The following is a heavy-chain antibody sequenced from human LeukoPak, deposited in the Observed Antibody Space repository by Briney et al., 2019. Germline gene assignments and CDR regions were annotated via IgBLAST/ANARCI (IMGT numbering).Heavy chain of an antibody. CDR3: ARTRLYMSSSGFFDY. J-gene: IGHJ4*02. CDR2: IYTSGST. Sequence: SETLSLTCTVSGGSISSGSYYRSWIRQPAGRGLEWIGRIYTSGSTNYNPSLKSRVTISVDTSKNQFSLGLSSVTAADTAVYYCARTRLYMSSSGFFDYWGRGTLVTVSS. CDR1: GGSISSGSYY. V-gene: IGHV4-61*02. D-gene: IGHD6-6*01.